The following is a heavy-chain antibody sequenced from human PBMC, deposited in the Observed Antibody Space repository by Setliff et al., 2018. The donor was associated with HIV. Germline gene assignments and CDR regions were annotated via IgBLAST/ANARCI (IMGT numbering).Heavy chain of an antibody. V-gene: IGHV1-69*13. CDR1: GGIFSNYV. J-gene: IGHJ4*02. CDR3: ARGKYSSGWLNDY. CDR2: IIPMFGTT. D-gene: IGHD6-19*01. Sequence: ASVKVSCKASGGIFSNYVITWVRQAPGQGFEWMGGIIPMFGTTTYAQNFQGRVMITADESTGTAFMELSSLRSEDTAIYYCARGKYSSGWLNDYWGQGTLVTV.